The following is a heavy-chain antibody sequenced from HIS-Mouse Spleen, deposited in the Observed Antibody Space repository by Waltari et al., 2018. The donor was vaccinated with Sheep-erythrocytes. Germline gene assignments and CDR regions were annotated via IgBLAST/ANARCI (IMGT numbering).Heavy chain of an antibody. CDR2: IQYRGST. V-gene: IGHV4-39*01. Sequence: QLQLQESGPGLVKPSETLSLTCTVSGGSISSSSYYWGWIRQPPGKGLEWSGSIQYRGSTHESPSPTRRGTISVDTSKNQFSLKLRSVAAADTAVYYWARRLPYSSSADGAKFDYWGQGTLVTVSS. CDR1: GGSISSSSYY. D-gene: IGHD6-13*01. J-gene: IGHJ4*02. CDR3: ARRLPYSSSADGAKFDY.